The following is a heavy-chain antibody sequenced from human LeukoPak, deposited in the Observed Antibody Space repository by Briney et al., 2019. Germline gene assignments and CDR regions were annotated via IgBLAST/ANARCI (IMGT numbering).Heavy chain of an antibody. CDR1: GFNFYIYT. Sequence: GGSLRLSCVASGFNFYIYTMSWVRQAPGKGLEWVANIKQDGSEKYYVDSVKGRFTISRDNAKNSLYLQMNSLRAEDTAVYYCARDAGSRTYYYDSSPYAYWGQGTLVTVSS. D-gene: IGHD3-22*01. CDR3: ARDAGSRTYYYDSSPYAY. CDR2: IKQDGSEK. J-gene: IGHJ4*02. V-gene: IGHV3-7*01.